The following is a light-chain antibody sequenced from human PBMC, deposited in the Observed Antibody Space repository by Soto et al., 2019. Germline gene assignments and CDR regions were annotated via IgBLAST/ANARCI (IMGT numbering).Light chain of an antibody. CDR3: QQYNSLMYT. Sequence: DIQMTQSPSTLSASVGDRVTITCRASQSISSWLAWYQQKPGKAPKLLIYKASSLESGVPSRFRGSGSGTEFTLTISSLQPDDFATYYCQQYNSLMYTFGQGTKLEIK. CDR1: QSISSW. V-gene: IGKV1-5*03. J-gene: IGKJ2*01. CDR2: KAS.